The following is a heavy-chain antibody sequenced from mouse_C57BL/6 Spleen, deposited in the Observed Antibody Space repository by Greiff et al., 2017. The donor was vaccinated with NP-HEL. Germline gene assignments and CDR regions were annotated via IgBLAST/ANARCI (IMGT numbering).Heavy chain of an antibody. Sequence: QVQLQQSGAELARPGASVKLSCKASGYTFTSYGISWVKQRTGQGLEWIGEIYPRSGNTYYNEKFKGKATLTADKSSSTAYMERRSLTSEDSAVYFCAREGITTVVHYFDYWGQGTTLTVSS. CDR3: AREGITTVVHYFDY. D-gene: IGHD1-1*01. V-gene: IGHV1-81*01. J-gene: IGHJ2*01. CDR2: IYPRSGNT. CDR1: GYTFTSYG.